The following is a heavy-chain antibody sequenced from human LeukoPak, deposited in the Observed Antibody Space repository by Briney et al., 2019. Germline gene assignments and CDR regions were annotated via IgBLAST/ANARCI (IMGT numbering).Heavy chain of an antibody. J-gene: IGHJ6*02. CDR3: ARFLFDSYYYYGMDV. Sequence: KPSETLSLTCTVSGGSISSYYWSWIRQPPGKGLGWIGYIYYSGSTNYNPSLKSRVTISVDTSKNQFSLKLSSVPAADTAVYYCARFLFDSYYYYGMDVWGQGTTVTVSS. D-gene: IGHD2/OR15-2a*01. CDR2: IYYSGST. V-gene: IGHV4-59*08. CDR1: GGSISSYY.